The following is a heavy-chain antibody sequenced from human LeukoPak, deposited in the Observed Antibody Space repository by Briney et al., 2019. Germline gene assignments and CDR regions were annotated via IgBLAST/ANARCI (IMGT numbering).Heavy chain of an antibody. CDR3: ASWVGATSAFDI. V-gene: IGHV1-18*01. CDR2: ISAYNGNT. CDR1: GYTFTSYG. Sequence: ASVKVSCKASGYTFTSYGISWVRQAPGQGLEWMGWISAYNGNTNYAQKFQGRVTMTRDTSISTAYMELSRLRSDDTAVYYCASWVGATSAFDIWGQGTMVTVSS. J-gene: IGHJ3*02. D-gene: IGHD1-26*01.